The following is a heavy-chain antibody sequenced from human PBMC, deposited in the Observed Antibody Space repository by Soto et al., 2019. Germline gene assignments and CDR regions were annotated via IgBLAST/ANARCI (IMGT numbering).Heavy chain of an antibody. D-gene: IGHD6-6*01. Sequence: GGSLRLSCAASGFTFSDYYMGWIRQAPGKGLEWVSYISSSGSTIYYADSVKGRFTISRDNAKNSLYLQMNSLRAEDTAVYYCAGDSSSSIKFDYWGQGTLVTVSS. CDR2: ISSSGSTI. J-gene: IGHJ4*02. CDR3: AGDSSSSIKFDY. V-gene: IGHV3-11*01. CDR1: GFTFSDYY.